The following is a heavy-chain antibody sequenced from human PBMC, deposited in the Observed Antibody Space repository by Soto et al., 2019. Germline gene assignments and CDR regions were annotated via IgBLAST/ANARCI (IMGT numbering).Heavy chain of an antibody. J-gene: IGHJ6*02. CDR1: GFTFSSYW. CDR2: INSDGSST. Sequence: GGSLRLSCAASGFTFSSYWMHWVRQAPGKGLVWVSRINSDGSSTSYADSVKGRFTISRDNAKNTLYRQMNSLRAEDTVVYYCAREDIVVVPAAVYYYYGMDVWGQGTTVTVSS. V-gene: IGHV3-74*01. D-gene: IGHD2-2*01. CDR3: AREDIVVVPAAVYYYYGMDV.